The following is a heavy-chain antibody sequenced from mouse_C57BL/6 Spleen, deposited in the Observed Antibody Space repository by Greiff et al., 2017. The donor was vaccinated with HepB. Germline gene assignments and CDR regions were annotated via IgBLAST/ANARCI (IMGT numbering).Heavy chain of an antibody. CDR1: GYAFSSSW. CDR2: IYPGDGDT. V-gene: IGHV1-82*01. J-gene: IGHJ2*01. D-gene: IGHD2-3*01. Sequence: QVQLQQSGPELVKPGASVKISCKASGYAFSSSWMNWVKQRPGKGLEWIGRIYPGDGDTNYNGKFKGKATLTEDKSSSTAYMQLSSLTSEDSAVYFCARYDLYYFDYWGQGTTLTVSS. CDR3: ARYDLYYFDY.